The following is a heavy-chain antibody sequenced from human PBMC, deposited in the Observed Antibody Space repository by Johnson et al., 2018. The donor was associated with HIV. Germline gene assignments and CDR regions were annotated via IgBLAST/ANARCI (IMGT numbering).Heavy chain of an antibody. CDR3: ATSYATGAFDI. Sequence: QVQLVESGGGVVQPGRSLRLSCAASRFTFSSYSMHWVRQAPGKGLEWVAVISLDGSNTYYADSMKGRFTISRDNSKNTLYLQMNSLRAEDTAVYYCATSYATGAFDIWGQGTMVPVSS. D-gene: IGHD3-16*01. J-gene: IGHJ3*02. CDR2: ISLDGSNT. V-gene: IGHV3-30-3*01. CDR1: RFTFSSYS.